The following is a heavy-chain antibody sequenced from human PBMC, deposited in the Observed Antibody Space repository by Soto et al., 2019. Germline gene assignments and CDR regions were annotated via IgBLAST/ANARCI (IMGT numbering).Heavy chain of an antibody. CDR1: GGSISSGVYY. V-gene: IGHV4-31*01. CDR2: IFYSGST. J-gene: IGHJ4*02. D-gene: IGHD3-10*01. CDR3: XXYGSGTYKPTTFDY. Sequence: QVQLQESGPGLVKPSQTLSLTCTVSGGSISSGVYYWSWIRQHPGKGLEWIGYIFYSGSTYYNPXXXXXXXXXXXXXXXXXXXXXXXXXXXXXXXXXXXXYGSGTYKPTTFDYWGQGTLV.